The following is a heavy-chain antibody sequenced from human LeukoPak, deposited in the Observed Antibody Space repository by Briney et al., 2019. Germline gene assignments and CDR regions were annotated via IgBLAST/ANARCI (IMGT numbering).Heavy chain of an antibody. V-gene: IGHV3-30*04. D-gene: IGHD4-17*01. CDR1: GFTFSSYA. J-gene: IGHJ4*02. Sequence: PGRSLRLSCAASGFTFSSYAMHWVRQAPGKGLEWVALISYDESNTFYADSVKGRFTISRDNSKNTLYLQMNSLRVEDTAVYYCARGGDGDYVFSYYFDYWGQGTLVTVSS. CDR2: ISYDESNT. CDR3: ARGGDGDYVFSYYFDY.